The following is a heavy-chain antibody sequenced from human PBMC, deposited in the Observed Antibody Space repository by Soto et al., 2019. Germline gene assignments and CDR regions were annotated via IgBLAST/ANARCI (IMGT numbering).Heavy chain of an antibody. V-gene: IGHV1-18*04. Sequence: QVQLVQSGAEVKKPGASVKVSCKASGYTFTSYGISWVRQAPGQGLEWMGWISAYNGNTNYAQKLQGRVTMTTDTSMSTAYMELRSLRSDDTAVYYCARWDITAQLRSSVLYYFDYWGQGTLVTVSS. D-gene: IGHD5-12*01. CDR1: GYTFTSYG. CDR3: ARWDITAQLRSSVLYYFDY. CDR2: ISAYNGNT. J-gene: IGHJ4*02.